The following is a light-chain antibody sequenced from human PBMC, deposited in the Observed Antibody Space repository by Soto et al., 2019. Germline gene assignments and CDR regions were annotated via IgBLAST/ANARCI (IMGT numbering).Light chain of an antibody. CDR2: DAS. CDR3: QHYNSCPLT. CDR1: QNINRW. J-gene: IGKJ4*01. Sequence: DIPMTQSPSTLSASVGDRVTITCRASQNINRWLAWYQQKPGKAPKLLIFDASSLESGVPSRFSGSGSGTDFTLTISSLQPDDVATYYCQHYNSCPLTFGGGTKVEIK. V-gene: IGKV1-5*01.